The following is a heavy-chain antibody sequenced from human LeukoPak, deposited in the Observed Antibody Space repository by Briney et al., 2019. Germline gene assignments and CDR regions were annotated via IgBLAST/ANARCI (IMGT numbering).Heavy chain of an antibody. V-gene: IGHV3-23*01. CDR3: AKDSGSFGVATYYFDY. CDR1: GFTFSSYA. D-gene: IGHD1-26*01. CDR2: ISGSGGST. J-gene: IGHJ4*02. Sequence: QPGGSLRLSCAASGFTFSSYAMSWVRQAPGKGLEWVSAISGSGGSTYYADSVKGRFTISRDNSKNTLYLQMNSLRAEDTAVYYCAKDSGSFGVATYYFDYWGQGTLVTVSS.